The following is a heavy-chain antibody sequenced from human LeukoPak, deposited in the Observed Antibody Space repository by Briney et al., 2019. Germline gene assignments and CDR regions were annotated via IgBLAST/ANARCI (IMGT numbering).Heavy chain of an antibody. CDR1: GGSFSGYY. Sequence: SETLSLTCAVYGGSFSGYYWSWIRQPPGKGLEWIGEINHSGSTNYNPSLKSRVTISVDTSKNQFSLKLSSVTAADTAVYYCARGRAALYVLLRFGGFDYWGQGTLVTVSS. CDR3: ARGRAALYVLLRFGGFDY. J-gene: IGHJ4*02. V-gene: IGHV4-34*01. CDR2: INHSGST. D-gene: IGHD3-10*01.